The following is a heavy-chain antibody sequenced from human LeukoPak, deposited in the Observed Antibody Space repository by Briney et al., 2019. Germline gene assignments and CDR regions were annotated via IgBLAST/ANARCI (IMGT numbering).Heavy chain of an antibody. CDR2: INYIEST. CDR1: GGSISSGGYY. V-gene: IGHV4-31*03. CDR3: ARTVSSASLFFDY. D-gene: IGHD6-25*01. Sequence: PSETLSLTCTVSGGSISSGGYYWSWIRQHPGKGLEWTGYINYIESTYYNPSLKSRITISVDTSKNQFSLYLSSVTAADTAVYYCARTVSSASLFFDYWGQGTLVTDSS. J-gene: IGHJ4*02.